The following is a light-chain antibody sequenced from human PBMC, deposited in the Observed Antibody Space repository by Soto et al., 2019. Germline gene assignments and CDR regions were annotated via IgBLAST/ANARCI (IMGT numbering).Light chain of an antibody. CDR2: EVS. J-gene: IGLJ1*01. CDR1: SSDVGAYDF. V-gene: IGLV2-14*03. CDR3: SSYTSSSTRV. Sequence: QSVLTQPASVSGSPGQSITISFPGNSSDVGAYDFVSWYQQHPDKAPKLMIYEVSNRPSGVSNRFSGSKSVNTATLTISGLQAEDEADYYCSSYTSSSTRVFGTGTKVTVL.